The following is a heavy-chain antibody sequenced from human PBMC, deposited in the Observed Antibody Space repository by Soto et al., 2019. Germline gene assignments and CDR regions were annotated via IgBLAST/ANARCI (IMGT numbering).Heavy chain of an antibody. J-gene: IGHJ3*01. D-gene: IGHD2-2*01. V-gene: IGHV1-2*04. CDR3: ARIPAAMLFAFDD. CDR2: INPYSGGT. CDR1: GYTFTGYY. Sequence: ASVKVSCKASGYTFTGYYMHWVRQAPGQGLEWMGWINPYSGGTNYAQKFQGWVTMTRDTSISTAYMELRSLRSDDTAVYYCARIPAAMLFAFDDWGEGTMVTVSS.